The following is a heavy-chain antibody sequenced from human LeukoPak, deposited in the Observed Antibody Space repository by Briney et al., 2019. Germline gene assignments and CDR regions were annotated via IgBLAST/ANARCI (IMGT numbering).Heavy chain of an antibody. CDR1: GFTFSSYS. Sequence: GSLRLSCAASGFTFSSYSMNWVRQPPGKGLEWIGEITHSGSTNYNPSLKSRVTISLDTSMKRFSLKLTSVTAADTAVYYCGRGPGWTIAARPLDSWGQGTQVTVSS. CDR2: ITHSGST. CDR3: GRGPGWTIAARPLDS. D-gene: IGHD6-6*01. V-gene: IGHV4-34*01. J-gene: IGHJ5*01.